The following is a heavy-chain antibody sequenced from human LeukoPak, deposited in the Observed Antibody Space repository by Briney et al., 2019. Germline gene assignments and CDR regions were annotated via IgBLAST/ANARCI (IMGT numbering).Heavy chain of an antibody. V-gene: IGHV3-21*01. D-gene: IGHD5-18*01. CDR2: ISSSSSYI. CDR1: AFTFSSYS. J-gene: IGHJ4*02. Sequence: GGSLRLSCAASAFTFSSYSMNWVRQAPGKGLEWVSSISSSSSYIYYADSVKGRFIISRDNAKNSLYLQMNSLRAEDTAVYYCASPRQYSYGYFDYWGQGTLVTVSS. CDR3: ASPRQYSYGYFDY.